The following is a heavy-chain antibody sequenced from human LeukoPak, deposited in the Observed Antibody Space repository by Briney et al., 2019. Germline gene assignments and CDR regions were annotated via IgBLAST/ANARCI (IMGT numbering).Heavy chain of an antibody. Sequence: GRFTISRDNSKNSLYLHMNSLRGEDTALYYCAKGTSSWHEFDYWGQGTLVTVSS. V-gene: IGHV3-43D*03. D-gene: IGHD6-13*01. CDR3: AKGTSSWHEFDY. J-gene: IGHJ4*02.